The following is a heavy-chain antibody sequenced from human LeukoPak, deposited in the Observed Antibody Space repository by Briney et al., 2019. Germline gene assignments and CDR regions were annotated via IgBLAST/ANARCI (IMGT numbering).Heavy chain of an antibody. J-gene: IGHJ4*02. D-gene: IGHD6-19*01. CDR3: ARGVAVAGTTGAY. V-gene: IGHV3-21*01. Sequence: GGSLRLSCAASGFTFSSYEMNWVRQAPGKGLEWVSSISSSSSYIYYADSVKGRFTISRDNAKNSLYLQMNSLRAEDTAVYYCARGVAVAGTTGAYWGQGTLVTVSS. CDR2: ISSSSSYI. CDR1: GFTFSSYE.